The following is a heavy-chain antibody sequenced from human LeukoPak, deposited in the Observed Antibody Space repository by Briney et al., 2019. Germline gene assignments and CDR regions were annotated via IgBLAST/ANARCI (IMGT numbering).Heavy chain of an antibody. CDR1: GGSISSYY. V-gene: IGHV4-59*08. D-gene: IGHD1-26*01. J-gene: IGHJ5*02. CDR2: IYYSGYT. Sequence: SETLSLTCTVSGGSISSYYWSWIRQPPGKGLEWIAFIYYSGYTNYNPSLKSRASISLDTSKNLCSLSLSSVTAADTAVYYCARHAIYSGDYSYWFDPWGQGTLVTVSS. CDR3: ARHAIYSGDYSYWFDP.